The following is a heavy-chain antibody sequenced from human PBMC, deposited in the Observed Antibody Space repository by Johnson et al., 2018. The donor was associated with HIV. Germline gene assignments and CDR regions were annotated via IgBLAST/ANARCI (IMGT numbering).Heavy chain of an antibody. Sequence: VQLVESGGGLVQPGGSLRLSCAASGFTFSSYWMSWVRQAPGKGLEWVANIKQDGSEKYYVDSVKGRFTISRDNAKNSLYLQMNSLIAEDTAVYYCARDGVYSSPHDAFDIWGQGTMVTVSS. CDR1: GFTFSSYW. CDR2: IKQDGSEK. J-gene: IGHJ3*02. V-gene: IGHV3-7*01. CDR3: ARDGVYSSPHDAFDI. D-gene: IGHD6-19*01.